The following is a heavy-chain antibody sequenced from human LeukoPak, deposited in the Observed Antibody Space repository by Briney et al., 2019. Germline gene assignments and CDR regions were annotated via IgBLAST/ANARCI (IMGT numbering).Heavy chain of an antibody. J-gene: IGHJ4*02. CDR1: GYTFTSYD. CDR3: ATVMSGSYANSPFDY. CDR2: FDPEDGET. D-gene: IGHD1-26*01. Sequence: ASVKVSCKASGYTFTSYDINWVRQATGKGLEWMGGFDPEDGETVYAQKFQGRVTMTEDTSTDTAYMELSSLRSEDTAVYYCATVMSGSYANSPFDYWGQGTLVTVSS. V-gene: IGHV1-24*01.